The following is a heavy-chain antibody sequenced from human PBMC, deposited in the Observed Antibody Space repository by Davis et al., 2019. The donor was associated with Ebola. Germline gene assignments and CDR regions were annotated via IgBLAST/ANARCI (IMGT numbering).Heavy chain of an antibody. V-gene: IGHV3-7*01. Sequence: GGSLRLSCAASGFTFSSYWMSWVRQAPGKGLEWVANIKQDGSEKYYVDSVKGRFTISRDNAKNSLYLQMNSLRAEDTAVYYCAKDPGGYSSRPSYYGMDVWGQGTTVTVSS. D-gene: IGHD6-13*01. CDR2: IKQDGSEK. CDR3: AKDPGGYSSRPSYYGMDV. J-gene: IGHJ6*02. CDR1: GFTFSSYW.